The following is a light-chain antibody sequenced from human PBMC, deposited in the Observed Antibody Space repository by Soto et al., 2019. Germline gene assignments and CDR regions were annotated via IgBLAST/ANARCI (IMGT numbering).Light chain of an antibody. CDR2: GAS. J-gene: IGKJ4*01. CDR1: QSVRSSY. CDR3: QQYGSSPLT. V-gene: IGKV3-20*01. Sequence: EIVLTQSPGTLSLSLGERATLSCRASQSVRSSYLAWYRQRPGQAPRLLIYGASSRATGIPDRFSGSGSGTDFTLTISRLEPEDFAVYYCQQYGSSPLTFGGGTKVEIK.